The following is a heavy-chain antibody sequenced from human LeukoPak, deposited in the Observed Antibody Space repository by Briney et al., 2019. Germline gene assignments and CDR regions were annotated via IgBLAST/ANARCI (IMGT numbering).Heavy chain of an antibody. D-gene: IGHD2-15*01. CDR1: GYAFTTYD. J-gene: IGHJ4*02. CDR2: LNPNSGDT. Sequence: GASVKVSCKASGYAFTTYDINWVRQAPGQGLEWMGWLNPNSGDTGYARKFQDRGTITRNISISAAYMELSSLTSEDTAIYYCVRGLGFCRDSTCYSGAGDHWGQGTLVTVSS. V-gene: IGHV1-8*03. CDR3: VRGLGFCRDSTCYSGAGDH.